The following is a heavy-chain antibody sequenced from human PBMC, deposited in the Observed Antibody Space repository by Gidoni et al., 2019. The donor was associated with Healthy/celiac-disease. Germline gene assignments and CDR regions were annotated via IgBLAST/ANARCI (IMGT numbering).Heavy chain of an antibody. J-gene: IGHJ3*02. CDR1: GGSLSSCSSY. V-gene: IGHV4-39*01. Sequence: QLQLQQPAPGLVTPSETLSLTCTLSGGSLSSCSSYWGWIRQPPGKGLEWIGGSYYSGSYYYNPSLKSRVTISVDTSKNQFSLKLSSVTAADTAVYYCARTFMYGGAFDIWGQGTMVTVSS. D-gene: IGHD2-8*01. CDR2: SYYSGSY. CDR3: ARTFMYGGAFDI.